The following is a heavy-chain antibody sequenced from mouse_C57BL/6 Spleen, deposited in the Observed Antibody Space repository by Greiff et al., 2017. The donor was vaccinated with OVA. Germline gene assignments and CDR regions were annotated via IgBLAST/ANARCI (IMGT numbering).Heavy chain of an antibody. Sequence: EVKLVESGGGLVKPGGSLKLSCAASGFTFSDYGMHWVRQAPEKGLEWVAYISSGSSTIYYAEKVKGRFTISRDNAKNTLFLQMTSLRSEDTAMYYCGRMGRYAMDYWGQGTSVTVSS. CDR3: GRMGRYAMDY. J-gene: IGHJ4*01. CDR1: GFTFSDYG. CDR2: ISSGSSTI. D-gene: IGHD4-1*01. V-gene: IGHV5-17*01.